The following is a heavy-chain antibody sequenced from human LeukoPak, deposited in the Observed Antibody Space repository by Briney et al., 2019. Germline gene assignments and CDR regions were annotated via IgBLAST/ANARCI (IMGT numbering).Heavy chain of an antibody. V-gene: IGHV3-74*01. J-gene: IGHJ3*02. CDR3: ARDKYGGNSNAFDI. CDR1: GFTFSSYW. CDR2: IGTDGSGT. Sequence: GGSLRLSCAASGFTFSSYWMHWVRQVPGKGLVWVARIGTDGSGTTYAGYVQGRFTISRDNAKNTLFLQMNSLRAEDTAVYCCARDKYGGNSNAFDIWGQGTLVTVSS. D-gene: IGHD4-23*01.